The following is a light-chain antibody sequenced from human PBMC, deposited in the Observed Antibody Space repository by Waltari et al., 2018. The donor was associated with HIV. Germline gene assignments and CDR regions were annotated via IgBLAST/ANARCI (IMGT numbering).Light chain of an antibody. V-gene: IGLV3-25*03. CDR2: KDT. Sequence: SYELTQPPSVSVSPGQTGRITCFGDALPKPYVYWYQQKPGQAPVLLIYKDTEMPSGIPERFSGSSSGTTVTLTISGVQAEDEADYYCHSSDSSAAYVFGTGTKVTVL. CDR1: ALPKPY. J-gene: IGLJ1*01. CDR3: HSSDSSAAYV.